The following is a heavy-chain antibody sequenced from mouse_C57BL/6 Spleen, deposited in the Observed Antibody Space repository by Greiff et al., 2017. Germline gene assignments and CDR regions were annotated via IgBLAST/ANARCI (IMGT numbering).Heavy chain of an antibody. D-gene: IGHD2-4*01. CDR3: ARSGCYDYSFYFDY. J-gene: IGHJ2*01. V-gene: IGHV1-81*01. CDR2: IYPRSGNT. CDR1: GYTFTSYG. Sequence: QVQLQQSGAELARPGASVKLSCKASGYTFTSYGISWVKQSTGQGLEWIGEIYPRSGNTYYNEKFKGKATLTADKSSSTAYMELRSLTSEDSAVYFCARSGCYDYSFYFDYWGQGTTLTVSS.